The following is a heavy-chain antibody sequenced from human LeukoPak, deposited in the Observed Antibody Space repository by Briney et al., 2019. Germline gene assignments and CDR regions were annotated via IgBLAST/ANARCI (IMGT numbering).Heavy chain of an antibody. J-gene: IGHJ4*02. CDR3: ARLDFNGFY. CDR2: INHSGST. Sequence: GSLRLSCAASGFTFSRYWMTWLRRPPGKGLEWIGEINHSGSTNYNPSLKSRVTISVDTSKNQFPLKLSSVTAADTAVYYCARLDFNGFYWGQGTLVTVSS. V-gene: IGHV4-34*01. CDR1: GFTFSRYW.